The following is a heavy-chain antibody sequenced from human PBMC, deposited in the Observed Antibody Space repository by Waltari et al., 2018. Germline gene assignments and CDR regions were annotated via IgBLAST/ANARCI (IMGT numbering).Heavy chain of an antibody. CDR1: GYTFTDYY. Sequence: EVQLVQSGAEVKKPGATVKISCKVSGYTFTDYYMHWVQQAPGKGLEWMGLVYPEDGETIYAEKFQGRVTITADTSTDTAYMELSSLRSEDTAVYYCATDPHLYSGSYYAQEQGSWGQGTLVTVSS. CDR2: VYPEDGET. J-gene: IGHJ5*02. V-gene: IGHV1-69-2*01. CDR3: ATDPHLYSGSYYAQEQGS. D-gene: IGHD1-26*01.